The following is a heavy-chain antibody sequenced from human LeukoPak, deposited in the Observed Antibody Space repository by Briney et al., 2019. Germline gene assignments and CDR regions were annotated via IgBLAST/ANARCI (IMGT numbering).Heavy chain of an antibody. Sequence: SETLSLTCTVSGGSISSYYWSWIRQPAGKGLEWIGRIYTSGSTNYNPSLKSRVTMSVDTSKNQFSLKLSSVTAADTAVYYCAISGILTGYTCASCFDYWGQGTLVTVSS. D-gene: IGHD3-9*01. CDR2: IYTSGST. CDR1: GGSISSYY. CDR3: AISGILTGYTCASCFDY. V-gene: IGHV4-4*07. J-gene: IGHJ4*02.